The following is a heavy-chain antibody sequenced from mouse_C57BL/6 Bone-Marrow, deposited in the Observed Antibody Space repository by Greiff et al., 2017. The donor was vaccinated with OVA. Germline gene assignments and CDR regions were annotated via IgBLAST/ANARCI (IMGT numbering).Heavy chain of an antibody. V-gene: IGHV5-9-1*02. CDR3: TRAPYYGRAY. CDR2: SSSGGEYI. D-gene: IGHD1-1*01. Sequence: EVQLVESGEGLVKPGGSLKLSCAASGFTFSSYAMSWVRQTPEKRLEWVAYSSSGGEYIYYADTVKGRFTISRDHARNTLYLKMSSLKSEDTAMYYCTRAPYYGRAYWGQGTLVTVSA. CDR1: GFTFSSYA. J-gene: IGHJ3*01.